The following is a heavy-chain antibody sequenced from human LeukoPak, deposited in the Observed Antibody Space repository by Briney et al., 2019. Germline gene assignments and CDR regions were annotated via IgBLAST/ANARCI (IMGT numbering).Heavy chain of an antibody. CDR3: AKDRSGSYSQGLDY. CDR1: GFIFSSYG. V-gene: IGHV3-30*02. D-gene: IGHD1-26*01. J-gene: IGHJ4*02. Sequence: GGSLRLSCAASGFIFSSYGMHWVRQAPGKGLEWVAFTRYDGSNKYYADSVKGRFTISRDNSKNTLYLQMNSLRAEDTAVFHCAKDRSGSYSQGLDYWGQGTLVTVSS. CDR2: TRYDGSNK.